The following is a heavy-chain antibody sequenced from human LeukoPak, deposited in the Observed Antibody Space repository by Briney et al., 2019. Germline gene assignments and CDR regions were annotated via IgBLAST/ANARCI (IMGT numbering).Heavy chain of an antibody. D-gene: IGHD1-14*01. CDR1: GGSISSGGYY. J-gene: IGHJ6*02. Sequence: SETLSLTCTVSGGSISSGGYYWSWIRQHPGKGLEWIGYIYYSGSTYYNPSLKSRVTISVDTSKNQFSLKLSSVTAADTAVYYCARGSNRKDYYYYGMDVWGQGTTVTVSS. CDR3: ARGSNRKDYYYYGMDV. V-gene: IGHV4-31*03. CDR2: IYYSGST.